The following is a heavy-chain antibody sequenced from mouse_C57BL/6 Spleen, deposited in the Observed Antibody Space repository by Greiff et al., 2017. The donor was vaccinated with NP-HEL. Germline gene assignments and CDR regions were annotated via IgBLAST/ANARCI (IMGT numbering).Heavy chain of an antibody. J-gene: IGHJ4*01. Sequence: EVKLMESGPGLVKPSQSLSLTCSVTGYSITSGYYWNWIRQFPGNKLEWMGYISYDGSNNYNPSLKNRISITRDTSKNQFFLKLNSVTTEDTATYYCARREDYDYDDGAMDYWGQGTSVTVSS. CDR1: GYSITSGYY. V-gene: IGHV3-6*01. CDR2: ISYDGSN. CDR3: ARREDYDYDDGAMDY. D-gene: IGHD2-4*01.